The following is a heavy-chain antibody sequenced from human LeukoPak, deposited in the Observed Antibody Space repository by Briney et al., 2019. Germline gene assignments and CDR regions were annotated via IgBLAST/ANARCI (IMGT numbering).Heavy chain of an antibody. Sequence: GGSLRLSCAASGFTFSSSAMSWVPQAPGKGLEWVPAISGSGGSTYYADSAKGRFTISRDNSKNTLYLQMNSLRAEDTAVYYCAKDLYPVYYYDSSGYRFDYWGQGTLVTVSS. J-gene: IGHJ4*02. CDR1: GFTFSSSA. V-gene: IGHV3-23*01. D-gene: IGHD3-22*01. CDR3: AKDLYPVYYYDSSGYRFDY. CDR2: ISGSGGST.